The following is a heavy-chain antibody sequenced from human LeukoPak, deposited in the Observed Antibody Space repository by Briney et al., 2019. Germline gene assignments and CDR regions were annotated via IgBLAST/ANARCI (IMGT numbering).Heavy chain of an antibody. CDR2: INHSGST. D-gene: IGHD3-22*01. J-gene: IGHJ4*02. V-gene: IGHV4-34*01. CDR3: ARQGFFSYYDSSGYWNY. Sequence: ESLRLSCAASGFIVSSNYMSWVRQAPGKGLEWIGEINHSGSTNYNPSLKSRVTISVDTSKNQFSLKLSSVTAADTAVYYCARQGFFSYYDSSGYWNYWGQGTLVTVSS. CDR1: GFIVSSNY.